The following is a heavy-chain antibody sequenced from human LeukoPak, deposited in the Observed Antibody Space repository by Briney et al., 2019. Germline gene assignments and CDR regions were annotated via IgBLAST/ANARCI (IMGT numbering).Heavy chain of an antibody. CDR1: GFTFSSYG. CDR2: IRYDGSNK. Sequence: GGSLRLSCAASGFTFSSYGMHWVRQAPGKGLEWVAFIRYDGSNKYYADSVKGRFTISRDNSKNTLYLQMNSLRAEDTAVYYCAGGYGGGTKSSLDYWGQGSLVTVSS. CDR3: AGGYGGGTKSSLDY. D-gene: IGHD1-26*01. V-gene: IGHV3-30*02. J-gene: IGHJ4*02.